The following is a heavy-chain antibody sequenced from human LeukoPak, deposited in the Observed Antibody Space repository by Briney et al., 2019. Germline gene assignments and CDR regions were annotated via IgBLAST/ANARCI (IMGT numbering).Heavy chain of an antibody. CDR2: IYHSGNT. CDR1: GYSISSGYY. D-gene: IGHD3-22*01. CDR3: ARLKDSSGYYPDYFHY. J-gene: IGHJ4*02. V-gene: IGHV4-38-2*01. Sequence: PSETLSLTCAVSGYSISSGYYWGWLRQPPGKGLEWIGSIYHSGNTYYNPSLKGRVTISLGTSKNQFSLKLSSLTATDTAVYYCARLKDSSGYYPDYFHYWGQGALVTVSS.